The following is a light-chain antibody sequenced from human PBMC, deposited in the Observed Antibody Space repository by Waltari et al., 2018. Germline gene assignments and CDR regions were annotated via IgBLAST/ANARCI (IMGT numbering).Light chain of an antibody. Sequence: EIVMTQSPDTLSVFPGERATLSCRASQSNRSNLAWYQHKPGQAPRLLIYAASTRATGIPARFSGSGSGTEFTLTISSLQSEDFAVYFCQQYDNWLGTFGPGTKVEIK. CDR3: QQYDNWLGT. V-gene: IGKV3-15*01. J-gene: IGKJ1*01. CDR2: AAS. CDR1: QSNRSN.